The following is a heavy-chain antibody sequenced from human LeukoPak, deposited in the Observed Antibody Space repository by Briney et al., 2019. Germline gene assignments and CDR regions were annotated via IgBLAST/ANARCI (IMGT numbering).Heavy chain of an antibody. D-gene: IGHD3-16*01. CDR2: ISSIGTTT. J-gene: IGHJ1*01. Sequence: AGGSLRLSCAASGFTFSDYYMSWIRQAPGKGLEWVSYISSIGTTTDYADSVKGRFTSARDKAKNSLYLQMNSLRAEDTAVYYCATVGRRWGLQHWGQGILVTVSS. CDR3: ATVGRRWGLQH. V-gene: IGHV3-11*04. CDR1: GFTFSDYY.